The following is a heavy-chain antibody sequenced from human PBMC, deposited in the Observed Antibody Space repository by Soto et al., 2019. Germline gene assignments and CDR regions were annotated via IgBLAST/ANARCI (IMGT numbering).Heavy chain of an antibody. CDR3: ARGRQLVRDFDY. Sequence: SETLSLTCTVSGGSISSYYWSWIRQPPGKGLEWIGYIYYSGSTNYNPSLKSRVTISVDTSKNQFSLKLSSVTAADTAVYYCARGRQLVRDFDYWGQGTLVTVSS. V-gene: IGHV4-59*01. J-gene: IGHJ4*02. D-gene: IGHD6-6*01. CDR1: GGSISSYY. CDR2: IYYSGST.